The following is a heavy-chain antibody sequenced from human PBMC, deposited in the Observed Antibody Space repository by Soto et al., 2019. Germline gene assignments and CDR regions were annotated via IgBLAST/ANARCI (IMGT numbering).Heavy chain of an antibody. CDR1: GGTFFTSYS. CDR2: VIPIFGAP. CDR3: ARGQGYGSRTYAFGY. J-gene: IGHJ4*02. Sequence: QVQLVQSGAEVKKPGSSVKVSCKASGGTFFTSYSITWIRQAPGQGLEWMGVVIPIFGAPNYAQKFQGRVTFTADEATRTAYMELSSLRSDDTAVYYCARGQGYGSRTYAFGYWGQGTLVIVSS. D-gene: IGHD3-10*01. V-gene: IGHV1-69*12.